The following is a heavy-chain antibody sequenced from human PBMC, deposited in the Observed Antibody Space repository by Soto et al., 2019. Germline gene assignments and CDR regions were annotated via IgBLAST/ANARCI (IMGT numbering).Heavy chain of an antibody. Sequence: QVQLVQSGAEVKKPGASVKVSCKASGYTFTSYDINWVRQATGQGLEWMGWMNPTSGNTGYAQKFQGRVTMTRNTSISTAYMELSSRRSEDTAVYYCARERSAAGTGWFDPWGQGTLVTVSS. CDR1: GYTFTSYD. V-gene: IGHV1-8*01. J-gene: IGHJ5*02. CDR3: ARERSAAGTGWFDP. CDR2: MNPTSGNT. D-gene: IGHD6-13*01.